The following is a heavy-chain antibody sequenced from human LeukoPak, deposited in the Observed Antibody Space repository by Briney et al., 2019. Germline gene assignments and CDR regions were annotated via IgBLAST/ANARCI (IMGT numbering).Heavy chain of an antibody. J-gene: IGHJ3*02. V-gene: IGHV3-21*01. CDR3: ARDTRYSSGWYDAFDI. CDR1: GFTFSSYS. CDR2: ISSSSSYI. Sequence: GGSLRLSCAASGFTFSSYSVNWVRQAPGKGLEWVSSISSSSSYIYYADSVKGRFTISRDNAKNSLYLQMNSLRAEDTAVYYCARDTRYSSGWYDAFDIWGQGTMVTVSS. D-gene: IGHD6-19*01.